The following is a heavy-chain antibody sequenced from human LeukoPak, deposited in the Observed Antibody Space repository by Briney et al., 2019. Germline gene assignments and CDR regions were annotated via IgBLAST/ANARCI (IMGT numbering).Heavy chain of an antibody. D-gene: IGHD1-26*01. Sequence: PSETLSLTCTVSGGSISSYYWSWIRQPPGKGLEWIGYIYYSGSTNYNPSLKSRVTISVDTSKNQFSLKLSSVTAADTAVYYCARHYSGSYYTFGYWGQGTLVTVSS. J-gene: IGHJ4*02. CDR3: ARHYSGSYYTFGY. V-gene: IGHV4-59*08. CDR1: GGSISSYY. CDR2: IYYSGST.